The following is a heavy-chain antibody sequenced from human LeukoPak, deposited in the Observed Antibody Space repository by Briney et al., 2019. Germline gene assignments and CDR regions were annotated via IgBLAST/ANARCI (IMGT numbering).Heavy chain of an antibody. J-gene: IGHJ4*02. CDR3: ARDQGDIAVVPAALSY. Sequence: GGSLRLSCAATGFTFSSYGMHWVRQAPGKGLEWVAVIWYDGTYKYYADSVKGRFTISRDNSKNTLYLQMNSLSAEDTAVYYCARDQGDIAVVPAALSYWGQGTLVTVSS. CDR1: GFTFSSYG. V-gene: IGHV3-33*01. D-gene: IGHD2-2*01. CDR2: IWYDGTYK.